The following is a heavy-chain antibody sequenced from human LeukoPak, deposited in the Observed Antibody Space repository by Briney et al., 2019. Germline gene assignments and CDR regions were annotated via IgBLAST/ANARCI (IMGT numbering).Heavy chain of an antibody. V-gene: IGHV1-3*01. D-gene: IGHD5-18*01. CDR2: IDAGNGNT. CDR1: GYTFTSYA. Sequence: ASVKVSCKASGYTFTSYAMHWVRQAPGQRLEWMGWIDAGNGNTKYSQKFQGRVTITRDTSASTAYMELSSLRSEDTAVYYCARVGLWRNFDYWGQGTLVTVSS. J-gene: IGHJ4*02. CDR3: ARVGLWRNFDY.